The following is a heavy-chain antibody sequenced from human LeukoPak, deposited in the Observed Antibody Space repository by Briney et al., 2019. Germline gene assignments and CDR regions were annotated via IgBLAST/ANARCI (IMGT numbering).Heavy chain of an antibody. CDR1: GFTFSGVA. CDR2: ISGSGDNT. CDR3: AKMKGHPLPKYYMDV. J-gene: IGHJ6*01. Sequence: GGSLRLSCAASGFTFSGVAMSWVRRTPGKGLELVSGISGSGDNTLYADSVKGRFTISRDNSKNTLYLEMNSLRAEDTAIYYCAKMKGHPLPKYYMDVWGQGTTVTVSS. D-gene: IGHD1-26*01. V-gene: IGHV3-23*01.